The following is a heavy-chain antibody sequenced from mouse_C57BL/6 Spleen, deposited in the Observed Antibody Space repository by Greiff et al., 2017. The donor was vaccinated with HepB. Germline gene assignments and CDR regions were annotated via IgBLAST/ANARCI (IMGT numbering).Heavy chain of an antibody. J-gene: IGHJ3*01. D-gene: IGHD1-1*02. CDR3: TRWGSYFAD. V-gene: IGHV1-15*01. CDR2: IDPETGGT. CDR1: GYTFTDYE. Sequence: VKLMESGAELVRPGASVTLSCKASGYTFTDYEMHWVKQTPVHGLEWIGAIDPETGGTAYNQKFKGKAILTADKSSSTAYMELRSLTSEDSAVYYCTRWGSYFADWGQGTLVTVSA.